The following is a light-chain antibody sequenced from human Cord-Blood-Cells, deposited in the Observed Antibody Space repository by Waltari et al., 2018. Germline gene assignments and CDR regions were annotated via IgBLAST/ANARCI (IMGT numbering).Light chain of an antibody. V-gene: IGLV1-44*01. CDR2: SNN. J-gene: IGLJ3*02. CDR3: AAWDDSLNGLWV. CDR1: SSNIGRNP. Sequence: QSVLTQPPSASGTPGQRVTISCSGSSSNIGRNPVNWYQQLPGTAPKLLIYSNNQRPSGVPDRFSGSKSGTSASLAISGLQSEDEADYYCAAWDDSLNGLWVFGGGTKLTVL.